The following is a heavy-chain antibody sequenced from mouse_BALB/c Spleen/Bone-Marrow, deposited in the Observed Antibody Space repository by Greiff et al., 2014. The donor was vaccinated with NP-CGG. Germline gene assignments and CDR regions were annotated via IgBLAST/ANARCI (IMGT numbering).Heavy chain of an antibody. Sequence: QVQVQQSGAELVRPGASVKLSCTASGYTFTSYWINWVKQRPGQGLEWIGNIYPSDTYTNYNPRFKDKATLTVDKSSSTAYMQQRSTTSEEYTVFYCTSSNSSHCYAVDYWGQGTPVTVSS. CDR1: GYTFTSYW. V-gene: IGHV1-69*02. CDR3: TSSNSSHCYAVDY. J-gene: IGHJ4*01. CDR2: IYPSDTYT. D-gene: IGHD1-1*01.